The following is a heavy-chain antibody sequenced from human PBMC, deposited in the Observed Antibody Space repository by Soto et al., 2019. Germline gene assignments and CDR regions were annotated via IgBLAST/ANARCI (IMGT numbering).Heavy chain of an antibody. Sequence: QVQLQESGPGLVKPSQTLSLTCTVSAGSIRSGDYYWTWIRQPPGKGLEWIGYIDHSGSAYYNPSLKRRATISIDTSNNQFSLKMTSVTAADTAVYYCAGELGTFYFVHWGQGTLVTVSS. V-gene: IGHV4-30-4*01. CDR1: AGSIRSGDYY. CDR3: AGELGTFYFVH. CDR2: IDHSGSA. D-gene: IGHD7-27*01. J-gene: IGHJ4*02.